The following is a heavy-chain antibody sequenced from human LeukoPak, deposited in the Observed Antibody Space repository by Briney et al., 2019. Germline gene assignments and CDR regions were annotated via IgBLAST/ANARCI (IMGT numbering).Heavy chain of an antibody. J-gene: IGHJ6*03. CDR2: IFPSGGEI. D-gene: IGHD2-8*01. Sequence: GGSLRLSCAASGFTFSTFAMIWVRQPPGKGLEWVSSIFPSGGEIHYADSVRGRFTISRDNSKSTLSLQMNSLRAEDTAIYYCAREYCTNGVCPYYYYYYYMDVWGKGTTVTVSS. CDR3: AREYCTNGVCPYYYYYYYMDV. V-gene: IGHV3-23*01. CDR1: GFTFSTFA.